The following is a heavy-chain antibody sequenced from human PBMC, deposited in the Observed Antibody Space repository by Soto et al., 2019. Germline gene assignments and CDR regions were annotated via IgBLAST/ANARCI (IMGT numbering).Heavy chain of an antibody. J-gene: IGHJ4*02. D-gene: IGHD3-10*01. CDR3: AHSLYYDSGTQHFDY. Sequence: QITLKESGPTLAKPTQTLTLTCTFSGFSLSTSGMGVGWIRQPPGKALEWLATVYWDDDKRYSTSLQSRLTITKDTSKNQAVLAMTNMDPADTATYFCAHSLYYDSGTQHFDYWGQGTLVTVSS. CDR2: VYWDDDK. V-gene: IGHV2-5*02. CDR1: GFSLSTSGMG.